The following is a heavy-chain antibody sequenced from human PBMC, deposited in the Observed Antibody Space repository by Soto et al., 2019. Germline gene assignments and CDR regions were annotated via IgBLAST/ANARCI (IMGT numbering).Heavy chain of an antibody. Sequence: SGPTLVNTTQTLTLTCTFSGFSLSSSGVGVAWIRQPPGKALEWLALIYWDDDKRYSPSLKNRLTIAKDTSKNQVVLSMTNMDPVDTGTYYCARQFSGNPSDFWGQGTLVTVSS. CDR1: GFSLSSSGVG. CDR2: IYWDDDK. CDR3: ARQFSGNPSDF. J-gene: IGHJ4*02. V-gene: IGHV2-5*02. D-gene: IGHD1-26*01.